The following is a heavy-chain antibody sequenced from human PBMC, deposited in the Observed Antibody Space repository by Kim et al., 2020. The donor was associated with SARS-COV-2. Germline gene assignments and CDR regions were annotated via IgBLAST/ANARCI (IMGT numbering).Heavy chain of an antibody. CDR2: IYYSGST. CDR3: ARHRNITIFGVVIFGTDFAY. V-gene: IGHV4-39*01. Sequence: SETLSLTCTVSGGSISSSSYYWGWIRQPPGKGLEWIGSIYYSGSTYYNPSLKSRVTISVDTSKNQFSLKLRSVTAADTAVYYCARHRNITIFGVVIFGTDFAYWGQGTLVTVSS. D-gene: IGHD3-3*01. CDR1: GGSISSSSYY. J-gene: IGHJ4*02.